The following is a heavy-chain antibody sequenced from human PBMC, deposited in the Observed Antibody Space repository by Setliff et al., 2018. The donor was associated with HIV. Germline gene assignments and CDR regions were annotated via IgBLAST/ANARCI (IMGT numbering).Heavy chain of an antibody. Sequence: SETLSLTCAASGSSINSGFSRAWIRQPPGQGPQWIGYILDSGSTYYNPSLRGRLSMSIDTSANQFALRLASVTAADTAVYYCARGFTIFGVGFSADPTGNWFDPWGQGTLVTVSS. CDR2: ILDSGST. V-gene: IGHV4-28*03. J-gene: IGHJ5*02. CDR3: ARGFTIFGVGFSADPTGNWFDP. D-gene: IGHD3-3*01. CDR1: GSSINSGFS.